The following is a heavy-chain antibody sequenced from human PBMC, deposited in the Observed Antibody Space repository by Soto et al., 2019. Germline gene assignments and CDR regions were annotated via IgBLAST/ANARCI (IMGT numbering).Heavy chain of an antibody. V-gene: IGHV4-59*01. CDR3: ARDEGYNWNYAMPYYGMDV. CDR1: GGSISSYY. CDR2: IYYSGST. D-gene: IGHD1-7*01. Sequence: SETLSLTCTVSGGSISSYYWSWIRQPPGKGLEWIGYIYYSGSTNYNPSLKSRVTISVDTSKNQFSLKLSSVTAADTAVYYCARDEGYNWNYAMPYYGMDVWGQGTTVTVSS. J-gene: IGHJ6*02.